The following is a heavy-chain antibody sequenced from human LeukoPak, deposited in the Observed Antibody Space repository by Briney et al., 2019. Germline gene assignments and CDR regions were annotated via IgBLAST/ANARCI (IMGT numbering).Heavy chain of an antibody. D-gene: IGHD3-10*01. V-gene: IGHV4-39*07. Sequence: PSETLSLTCTVSGGSISSSSYYWGWIRQPPGKGLEWNGSIYYSGSTYYNPSLKSRVTISVDTSKNQFSLKLSSVTAADTAVYCWARRGGSGRSFDYWGQGTLVTVSS. CDR1: GGSISSSSYY. CDR3: ARRGGSGRSFDY. CDR2: IYYSGST. J-gene: IGHJ4*02.